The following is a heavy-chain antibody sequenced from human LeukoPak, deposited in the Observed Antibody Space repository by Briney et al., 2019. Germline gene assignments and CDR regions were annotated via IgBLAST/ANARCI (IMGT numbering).Heavy chain of an antibody. CDR3: ARHLTHGNDYFYYGMDV. Sequence: SETLSLTCTVSGGSISGNTYYWGWIRQPPGKGLEWIGSMFYNGSPYYNPSLKSRVTISVDTSNNQFSLRVSSVTAADTAVYYCARHLTHGNDYFYYGMDVWGQGTTVTVSS. CDR2: MFYNGSP. J-gene: IGHJ6*02. V-gene: IGHV4-39*01. D-gene: IGHD5-24*01. CDR1: GGSISGNTYY.